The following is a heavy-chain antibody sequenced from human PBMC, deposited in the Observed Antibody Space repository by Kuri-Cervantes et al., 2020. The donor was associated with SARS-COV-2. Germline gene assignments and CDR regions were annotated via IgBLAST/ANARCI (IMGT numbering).Heavy chain of an antibody. CDR3: ARSGDSRHTIFGVVITMGVDY. Sequence: SGPTLVKPTQTLTLTCTFSGFSLSTSGVGVGWIRQPPGKALEWLGSIYHSGSTYYNPSLKSRVTISVDTSKNQFSLKLSSVTAADTAVYYCARSGDSRHTIFGVVITMGVDYWGQGTLVTVSS. CDR2: IYHSGST. J-gene: IGHJ4*02. D-gene: IGHD3-3*01. V-gene: IGHV4-38-2*02. CDR1: GFSLSTSGV.